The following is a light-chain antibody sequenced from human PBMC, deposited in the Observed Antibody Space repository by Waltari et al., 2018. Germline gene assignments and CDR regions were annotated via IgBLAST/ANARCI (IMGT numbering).Light chain of an antibody. CDR2: YTSDSDK. V-gene: IGLV5-39*01. J-gene: IGLJ2*01. Sequence: QPVLTQPTSLSASLGASARFTCTLHSGINVATYRIYWYQQKPGSLPRYLLRYTSDSDKQQGSGVPSRFSGSKDASTNAGLLLISGLQSEDEADYYCAIWYSSTVVFGGGTKLTVL. CDR1: SGINVATYR. CDR3: AIWYSSTVV.